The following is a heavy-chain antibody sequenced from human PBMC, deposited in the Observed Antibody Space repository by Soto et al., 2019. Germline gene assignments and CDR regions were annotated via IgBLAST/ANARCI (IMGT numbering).Heavy chain of an antibody. CDR3: ARILDGFYHFDY. CDR2: IFHSGST. J-gene: IGHJ4*02. V-gene: IGHV4-59*01. CDR1: GGSISSYN. Sequence: SETLSLTCTVSGGSISSYNWNWIRQPPGKGLEWIGYIFHSGSTRYNPSLKSRVTISVDTSKSQFSLNLNSVTAADTAVYYWARILDGFYHFDYWGPGILVTVSS.